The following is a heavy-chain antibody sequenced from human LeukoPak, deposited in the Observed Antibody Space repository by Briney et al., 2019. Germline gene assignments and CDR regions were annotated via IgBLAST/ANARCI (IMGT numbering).Heavy chain of an antibody. V-gene: IGHV3-23*01. J-gene: IGHJ5*02. CDR1: GFTFSSYS. Sequence: PGGSLRLSCAASGFTFSSYSMNWVRQAPGKGLEWVSGISGNGGSTYYADSVKGRFTISRDSSRNTLFLQMNSLRAEDTALYYCAKSHSYSNTWLDHLGQGTLVTVSS. CDR3: AKSHSYSNTWLDH. CDR2: ISGNGGST. D-gene: IGHD6-13*01.